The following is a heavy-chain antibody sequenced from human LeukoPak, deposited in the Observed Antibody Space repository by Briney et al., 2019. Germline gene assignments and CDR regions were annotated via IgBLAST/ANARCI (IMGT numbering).Heavy chain of an antibody. V-gene: IGHV1-58*02. Sequence: SAKVSCKASGFTFTSSAMQWVRQARGQRLEWIGWIVVGSGNTNYAQKFQERVTITRDMSTSTAYMELSSLRPEDTAVYYCAAEISGTVTTFDYWGQGTLVTVSS. J-gene: IGHJ4*02. CDR3: AAEISGTVTTFDY. CDR2: IVVGSGNT. D-gene: IGHD4-17*01. CDR1: GFTFTSSA.